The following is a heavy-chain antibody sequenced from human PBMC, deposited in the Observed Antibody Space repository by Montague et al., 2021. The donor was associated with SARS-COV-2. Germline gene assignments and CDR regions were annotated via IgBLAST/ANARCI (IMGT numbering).Heavy chain of an antibody. CDR2: ISYSGST. CDR3: ANFRRTGRVFGALYYGLDV. Sequence: SETLSLTCTVSGGSISSYYWSWIRQPPGRGLQWIGYISYSGSTNYNPSLKSRVTISVDTSKNHFTLKLSSVTAADTAVYYCANFRRTGRVFGALYYGLDVWGQGTMVTVSS. D-gene: IGHD3-10*01. V-gene: IGHV4-59*01. J-gene: IGHJ6*02. CDR1: GGSISSYY.